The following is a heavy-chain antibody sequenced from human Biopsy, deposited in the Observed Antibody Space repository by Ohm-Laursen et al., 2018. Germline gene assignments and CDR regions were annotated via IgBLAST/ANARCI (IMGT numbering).Heavy chain of an antibody. D-gene: IGHD3-9*01. CDR3: ATKLTGYFHH. Sequence: SSVKVSCKAPGGTFSNYGVNWVRQAPGQGLEWLGGNIPILGTGNYAQKFQDRVTVVADTSTSTATMELRSLRSDDTAVYYCATKLTGYFHHWGQGTLVIVSS. J-gene: IGHJ1*01. CDR1: GGTFSNYG. CDR2: NIPILGTG. V-gene: IGHV1-69*06.